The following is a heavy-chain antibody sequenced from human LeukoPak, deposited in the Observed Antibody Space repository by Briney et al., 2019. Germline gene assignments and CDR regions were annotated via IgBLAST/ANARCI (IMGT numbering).Heavy chain of an antibody. J-gene: IGHJ6*03. CDR2: IIPIFGTA. D-gene: IGHD3-10*01. Sequence: ASVKVSCKASGGTFSSYAISWVRQAPGQGLEWMGGIIPIFGTANYAQKFQGRVTITTDESTSTAYMELSSLRSEDTAVYYCASPLWFGELAQRNYHYYYMDVWGKGTTVTVSS. CDR1: GGTFSSYA. V-gene: IGHV1-69*05. CDR3: ASPLWFGELAQRNYHYYYMDV.